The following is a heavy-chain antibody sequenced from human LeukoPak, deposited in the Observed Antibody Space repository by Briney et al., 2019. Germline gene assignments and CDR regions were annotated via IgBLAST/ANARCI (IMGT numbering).Heavy chain of an antibody. CDR1: GGSFSGYY. D-gene: IGHD6-19*01. J-gene: IGHJ4*02. V-gene: IGHV4-34*01. CDR2: INHSGST. CDR3: ARSPYSSGWSPFFDY. Sequence: PSETLSLTCAVYGGSFSGYYWSWIRQPPGKGLEWIWEINHSGSTNYNPSLKSRVTISVDTSKNQFSLKLSSVTAADTAVYYCARSPYSSGWSPFFDYWGQGTLVTVSS.